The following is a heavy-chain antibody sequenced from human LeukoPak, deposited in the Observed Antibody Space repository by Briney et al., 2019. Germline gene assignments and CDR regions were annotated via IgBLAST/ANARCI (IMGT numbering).Heavy chain of an antibody. CDR3: AGESFDI. CDR1: GFTFSSYS. CDR2: ISKDGNSQ. J-gene: IGHJ3*02. Sequence: GGSLRLSCAASGFTFSSYSMNWVRQAPGKGLEWVAVISKDGNSQNYADSVKGRFTISRDNSKNTLYLQMNSLRPEDTAVYYCAGESFDIWGQGTTVTVSS. V-gene: IGHV3-30*03.